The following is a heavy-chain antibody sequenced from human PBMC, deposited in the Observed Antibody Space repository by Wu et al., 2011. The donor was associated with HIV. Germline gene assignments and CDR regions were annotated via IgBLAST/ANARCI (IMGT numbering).Heavy chain of an antibody. J-gene: IGHJ3*02. CDR1: GSSFSNFW. Sequence: VQLVQSGVEVKKPGESLKISCKGTGSSFSNFWIGWVRQMPGKGLEWMGSIYPADSESRYSPAFQGHVTLSADKSANAVFLQWSRLRASDTAMYFCAVQRHPLRENPFHIWGHGTLVTVSA. CDR3: AVQRHPLRENPFHI. V-gene: IGHV5-51*01. CDR2: IYPADSES.